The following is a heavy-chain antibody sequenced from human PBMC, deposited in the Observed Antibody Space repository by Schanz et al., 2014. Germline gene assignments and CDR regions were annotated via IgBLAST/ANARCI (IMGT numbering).Heavy chain of an antibody. D-gene: IGHD3-10*01. CDR1: GASVSSFY. J-gene: IGHJ5*02. Sequence: QVQLQESGPGLVKPSETLSLTCAVSGASVSSFYWSWIRQPAGKGLEWIGHVYATGRTKYNPSLKSRDTMTVDTSQKQISLKLPSATAADTAVYYCARTLVNGSRKWFVPWGPGTQVTVSS. CDR3: ARTLVNGSRKWFVP. V-gene: IGHV4-4*07. CDR2: VYATGRT.